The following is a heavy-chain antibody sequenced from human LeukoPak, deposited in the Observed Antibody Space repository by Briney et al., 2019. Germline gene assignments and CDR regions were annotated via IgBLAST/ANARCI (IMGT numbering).Heavy chain of an antibody. CDR3: ATVITPGWELRR. V-gene: IGHV1-8*01. CDR2: MNPNSGNT. J-gene: IGHJ4*02. Sequence: ASVKVSCKASGYTFTSYDINWVRQATGQGLEGMGWMNPNSGNTGYAQKFQGRVTMTRNTSISTAYMELSSLRSEDTAVYYCATVITPGWELRRWGQGTLVTVSS. D-gene: IGHD1-26*01. CDR1: GYTFTSYD.